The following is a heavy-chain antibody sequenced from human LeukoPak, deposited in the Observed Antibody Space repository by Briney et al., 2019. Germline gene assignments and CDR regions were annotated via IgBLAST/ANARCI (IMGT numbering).Heavy chain of an antibody. CDR2: INQDGTEK. D-gene: IGHD3-10*01. J-gene: IGHJ4*02. Sequence: TGGSLRLSCAASGFTFTTYWMSWVRQLPGKGLEWVANINQDGTEKYYVDSVKGRFTISRDNAKNSLDLQMNSLRVEDTGIYYCEKVAKYYYGSENYYFFENSGQGAPVTASS. CDR1: GFTFTTYW. CDR3: EKVAKYYYGSENYYFFEN. V-gene: IGHV3-7*01.